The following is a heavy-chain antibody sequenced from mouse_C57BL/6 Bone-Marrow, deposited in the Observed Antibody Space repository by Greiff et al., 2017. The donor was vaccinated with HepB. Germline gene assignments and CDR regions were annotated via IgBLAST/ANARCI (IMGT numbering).Heavy chain of an antibody. CDR2: IDPENGDT. D-gene: IGHD1-1*01. J-gene: IGHJ2*01. CDR1: GFNIKDDY. CDR3: TRLFYFDY. Sequence: VQLQQSGAELVRPGASVKLSCTASGFNIKDDYMHWVKQRPEQGLEWIGWIDPENGDTEYASKFQGKATITADTSSNTAYLQLSSLTSEDTAVYYCTRLFYFDYWGQGTTLTVSS. V-gene: IGHV14-4*01.